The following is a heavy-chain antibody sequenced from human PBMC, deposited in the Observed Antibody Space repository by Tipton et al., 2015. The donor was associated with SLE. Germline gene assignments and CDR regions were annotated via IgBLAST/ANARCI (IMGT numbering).Heavy chain of an antibody. CDR2: IRYSGRT. J-gene: IGHJ4*02. CDR1: GGSISPHF. V-gene: IGHV4-59*11. D-gene: IGHD3-9*01. CDR3: ARLPDIDGWPFDL. Sequence: TLSLTCTVSGGSISPHFWTWIRQPPGNQLEWIGYIRYSGRTEYNAAVESRAVISLDTSKSQLSLKLSSVTAADSAFYYCARLPDIDGWPFDLWGQGTQVTVSS.